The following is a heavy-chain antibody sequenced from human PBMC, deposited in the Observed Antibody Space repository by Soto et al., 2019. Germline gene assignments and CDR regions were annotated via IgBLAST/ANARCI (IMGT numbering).Heavy chain of an antibody. J-gene: IGHJ3*02. CDR1: GGSVSSGAYY. D-gene: IGHD5-12*01. Sequence: QVQLQESDAGLVKASQTLSLTCTVSGGSVSSGAYYWTWIRQRPGKGLEWIGYIYYSGSTYYSPSLKSRLSISLDTSKNQFSLRLSSVTAGDTAMYYCARARLRAVYAFDIWGQGTMVTVSS. V-gene: IGHV4-31*03. CDR2: IYYSGST. CDR3: ARARLRAVYAFDI.